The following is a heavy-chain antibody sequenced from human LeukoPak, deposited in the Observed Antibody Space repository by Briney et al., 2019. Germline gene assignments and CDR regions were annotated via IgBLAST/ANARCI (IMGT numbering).Heavy chain of an antibody. Sequence: GGSLRLSCAASGFTVSSNDMNWVRHAPGKGLEWVSIIHIGNSTYYADSVKGRFTIPRDNSKNTLYLQMNSLRAEDTAVYYCAADWPLDYWGQGTLVTVSS. V-gene: IGHV3-66*01. CDR3: AADWPLDY. J-gene: IGHJ4*02. CDR2: IHIGNST. D-gene: IGHD3/OR15-3a*01. CDR1: GFTVSSND.